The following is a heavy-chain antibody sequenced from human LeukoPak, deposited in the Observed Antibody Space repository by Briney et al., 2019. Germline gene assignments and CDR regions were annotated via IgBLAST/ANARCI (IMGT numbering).Heavy chain of an antibody. Sequence: GGSLRLSCAASGFTVSSNYMSWVRQAPGKGLEWVSVIYSGGSTYYADSVKGRFTISRDNSKNTLYLQMNSLRAEDTAVYYCARLLISGYDFSLRYYFDYWGQGTLVTVSS. V-gene: IGHV3-53*01. CDR1: GFTVSSNY. D-gene: IGHD5-12*01. J-gene: IGHJ4*02. CDR2: IYSGGST. CDR3: ARLLISGYDFSLRYYFDY.